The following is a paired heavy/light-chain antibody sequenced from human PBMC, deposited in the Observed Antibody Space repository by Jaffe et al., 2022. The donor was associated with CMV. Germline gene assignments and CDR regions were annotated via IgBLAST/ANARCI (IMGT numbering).Heavy chain of an antibody. J-gene: IGHJ3*01. CDR1: PYYFTDYG. V-gene: IGHV1-18*01. CDR3: ARGKTSDYDSGAYEV. D-gene: IGHD3-22*01. CDR2: INTHNGNT. Sequence: QVQLVQSGAEVKKTGDSVKVSCQASPYYFTDYGFTWVRQAPGRGLQWMGWINTHNGNTNYARKLQDRLSLTRDRSTSTLYMELKTLKSDDTAVYYCARGKTSDYDSGAYEVWGQGTMVAVTS.
Light chain of an antibody. CDR3: SSYAGSNFYV. CDR1: SSDIGRYNY. J-gene: IGLJ1*01. CDR2: EVT. V-gene: IGLV2-8*01. Sequence: QSALTQPPSASGSPGRSVTISCTGSSSDIGRYNYVSWYQQHPGKAPKLIIYEVTERPSGVSDRFSGSKSGNTASLTVSRLQAEDEADYYCSSYAGSNFYVFGPGTKVTV.